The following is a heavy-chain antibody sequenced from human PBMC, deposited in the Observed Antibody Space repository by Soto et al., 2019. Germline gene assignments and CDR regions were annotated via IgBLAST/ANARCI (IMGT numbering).Heavy chain of an antibody. D-gene: IGHD3-22*01. CDR1: GYTFTSYD. V-gene: IGHV1-8*01. J-gene: IGHJ6*02. CDR2: MNPNSGNT. Sequence: ASVKVSCKASGYTFTSYDINWVRQATGQGLEWMGWMNPNSGNTGYAQKFQGRVTMTRNTSISTAYMELSSLRSEDTAVYYCARGDYYDSSGYGYGMDVWGQGTTVTVS. CDR3: ARGDYYDSSGYGYGMDV.